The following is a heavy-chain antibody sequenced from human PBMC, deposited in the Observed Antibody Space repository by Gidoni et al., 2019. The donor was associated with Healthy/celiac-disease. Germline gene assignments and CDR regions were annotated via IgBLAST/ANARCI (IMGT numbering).Heavy chain of an antibody. J-gene: IGHJ4*02. CDR3: ARIGGSSWYYFDY. CDR1: GFSLSTSGMR. CDR2: IVWDDVN. D-gene: IGHD6-13*01. V-gene: IGHV2-70*04. Sequence: QVTLKESGPALVTPTQTLTLTCTFSGFSLSTSGMRVSWIRQPPGKALEWLARIVWDDVNFYSTSLKTRRTISKDTSKNQVVLTKTNMDPVDTATYYCARIGGSSWYYFDYWGQGTLVTVSS.